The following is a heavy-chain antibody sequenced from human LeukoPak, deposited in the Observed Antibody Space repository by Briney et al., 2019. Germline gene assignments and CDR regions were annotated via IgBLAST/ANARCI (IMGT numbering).Heavy chain of an antibody. D-gene: IGHD6-6*01. Sequence: GSSVKVSCKASGGTFSSYAISWVRQAPGQGLEWMGGIIPIFGTANYAQKFQGRVTITTDESTSTAYMELSSLRSEDTAVYYCASRAVGTEARRPLGWFDPWGQGTLVTVSS. CDR1: GGTFSSYA. CDR2: IIPIFGTA. V-gene: IGHV1-69*05. J-gene: IGHJ5*02. CDR3: ASRAVGTEARRPLGWFDP.